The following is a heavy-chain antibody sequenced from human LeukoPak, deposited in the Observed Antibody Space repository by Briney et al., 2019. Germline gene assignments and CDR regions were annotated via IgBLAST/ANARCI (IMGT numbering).Heavy chain of an antibody. V-gene: IGHV3-7*01. CDR3: ARLVGGSPDY. D-gene: IGHD1-26*01. CDR2: IKEDGSEK. J-gene: IGHJ4*02. CDR1: GSTFSNYA. Sequence: PGGSLRLSCAASGSTFSNYAMRWVRQAPGKGLEWVASIKEDGSEKYYVDSVKGRFTISRDNARNSLYLQMNSLRAEDTAVYYCARLVGGSPDYWGQGTLVTVSS.